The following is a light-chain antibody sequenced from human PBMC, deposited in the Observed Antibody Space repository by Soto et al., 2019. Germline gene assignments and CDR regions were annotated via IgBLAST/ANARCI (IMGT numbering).Light chain of an antibody. V-gene: IGKV4-1*01. CDR3: QQYYSTPWT. Sequence: DIVMTQSADSRAVSLGERATINCKSSQSVFSNSNNKKYLAWYQQKPGQPPKLLIHWASIRESGVPDRFSGSGSGTDFTLTINSLQAEDVAVYYCQQYYSTPWTFGQETKVEIK. J-gene: IGKJ1*01. CDR1: QSVFSNSNNKKY. CDR2: WAS.